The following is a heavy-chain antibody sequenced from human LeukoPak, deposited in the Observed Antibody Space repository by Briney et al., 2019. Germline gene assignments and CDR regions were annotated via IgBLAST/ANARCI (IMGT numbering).Heavy chain of an antibody. Sequence: SETLSLTCTVSGGSISSTEDHWTWIRQRPGKGLEWIGYTSYSGYPDSNPSFKSRVTMSLDTSKNQFSLKLSSVTAADTAVYFCAREPTQPLRFGEFHPFDNWGQGTLVTVSS. CDR2: TSYSGYP. D-gene: IGHD3-10*01. CDR3: AREPTQPLRFGEFHPFDN. CDR1: GGSISSTEDH. J-gene: IGHJ4*02. V-gene: IGHV4-31*03.